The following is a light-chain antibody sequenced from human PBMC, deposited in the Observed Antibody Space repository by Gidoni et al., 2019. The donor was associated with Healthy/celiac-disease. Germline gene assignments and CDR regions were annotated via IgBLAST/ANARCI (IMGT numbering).Light chain of an antibody. J-gene: IGKJ4*01. V-gene: IGKV3-20*01. CDR1: QSVSSSY. CDR2: GAS. CDR3: QQYGTSGRT. Sequence: EIVLTQSPGTLSLSPGESATLSCRASQSVSSSYLAWYQQKPGQAPRLLIYGASSRATGIPDRFSGSGSGTDFTLTISRLEPEDFAVYYCQQYGTSGRTFGGGTKVEIK.